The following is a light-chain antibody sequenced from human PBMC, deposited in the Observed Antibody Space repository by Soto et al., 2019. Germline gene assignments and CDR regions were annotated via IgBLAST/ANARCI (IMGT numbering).Light chain of an antibody. J-gene: IGLJ2*01. CDR3: QSYDRSLSVV. V-gene: IGLV1-40*01. CDR1: SSNIWAGYD. CDR2: DNN. Sequence: QSVLTQPPSVSGAPGQRVTISCTGSSSNIWAGYDVHWYQQLPGTAPKLLIYDNNNRPSGVPGRFSGSKSGTSASLAITGLQAEDEADYYCQSYDRSLSVVFGGGTKLTVL.